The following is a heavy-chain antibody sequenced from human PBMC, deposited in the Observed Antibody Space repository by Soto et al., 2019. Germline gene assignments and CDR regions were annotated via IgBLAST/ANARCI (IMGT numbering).Heavy chain of an antibody. CDR1: GFTFSSYA. Sequence: GGSLRLSXAASGFTFSSYAMSWVRQAPGKGLEWVSAISGSGGSTYYADSVKGRFTISRDNSKNTLYLQMNSLRAEDTAVYYCARFLEWPRPSYYYGMDVWGQGTTVTVSS. D-gene: IGHD3-3*01. CDR3: ARFLEWPRPSYYYGMDV. CDR2: ISGSGGST. V-gene: IGHV3-23*01. J-gene: IGHJ6*02.